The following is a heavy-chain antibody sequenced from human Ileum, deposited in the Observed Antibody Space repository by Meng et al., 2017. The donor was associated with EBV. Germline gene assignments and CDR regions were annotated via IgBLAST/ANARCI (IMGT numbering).Heavy chain of an antibody. J-gene: IGHJ4*02. CDR3: ARDPAYPRGLFDS. CDR1: GDSISNSGHY. CDR2: IYRSGSS. D-gene: IGHD3-10*01. Sequence: QCHEWGPRLVKPSETLFPTCSVSGDSISNSGHYWNWIRRSPGKGLEWIASIYRSGSSYFDPSLKSRVSLSLDTSKNQFSLKLSSVTAADTALYYCARDPAYPRGLFDSWGQGILVTVSS. V-gene: IGHV4-39*07.